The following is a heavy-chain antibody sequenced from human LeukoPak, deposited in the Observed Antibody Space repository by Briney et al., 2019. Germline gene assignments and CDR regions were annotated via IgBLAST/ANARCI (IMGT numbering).Heavy chain of an antibody. CDR1: GFTFSSYV. CDR2: ISGSGGST. V-gene: IGHV3-23*01. J-gene: IGHJ4*02. CDR3: ARVGYGSGSPYFDY. D-gene: IGHD3-10*01. Sequence: GGLRLSCAASGFTFSSYVMNWVRQAPGKGLEWVSAISGSGGSTYYADSVKGRFTISRENAKSSLYLQMNSLRAEDTAVYYCARVGYGSGSPYFDYWGQGTLVTVSS.